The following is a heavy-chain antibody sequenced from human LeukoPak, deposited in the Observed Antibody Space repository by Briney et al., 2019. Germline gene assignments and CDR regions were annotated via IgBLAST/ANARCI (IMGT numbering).Heavy chain of an antibody. Sequence: GASVKVSCKASGYTFTDYYMHWVRQAPGQGLEWMGWINPNSGGTNYAQKFQGRVTMTRDTSISTAYMELSRLRSDDTAVYYCARTPRAYYDSSGYDYWGQGTLVTV. J-gene: IGHJ4*02. D-gene: IGHD3-22*01. CDR3: ARTPRAYYDSSGYDY. V-gene: IGHV1-2*02. CDR1: GYTFTDYY. CDR2: INPNSGGT.